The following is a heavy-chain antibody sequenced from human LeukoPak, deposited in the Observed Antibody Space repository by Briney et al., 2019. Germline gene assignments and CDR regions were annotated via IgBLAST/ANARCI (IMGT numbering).Heavy chain of an antibody. Sequence: GGSLRLSCAASGFTFSTYYMTWVRQAPGRRLEWVAVIKPDGSEKYYVDSVMGRFTISRDNAKNSLYLQMNTLRAEDTAVYYCTRGLYSSSPWGQGTLVTVSS. V-gene: IGHV3-7*01. CDR3: TRGLYSSSP. CDR1: GFTFSTYY. D-gene: IGHD6-13*01. J-gene: IGHJ5*02. CDR2: IKPDGSEK.